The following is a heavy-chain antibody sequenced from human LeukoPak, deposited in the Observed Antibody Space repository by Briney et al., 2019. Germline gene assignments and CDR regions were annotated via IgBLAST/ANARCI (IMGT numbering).Heavy chain of an antibody. CDR2: ICPGDSDT. CDR3: ARADGAVAANFDS. V-gene: IGHV5-51*01. J-gene: IGHJ4*02. Sequence: GESLKISCNVSGNIFTSYWIAWVRQMPGKGLEWMGIICPGDSDTRYTPSFQGHVTISADKSITTAYLQWNSLKSSDTAMYYCARADGAVAANFDSWGQGTLVTVSS. CDR1: GNIFTSYW. D-gene: IGHD6-19*01.